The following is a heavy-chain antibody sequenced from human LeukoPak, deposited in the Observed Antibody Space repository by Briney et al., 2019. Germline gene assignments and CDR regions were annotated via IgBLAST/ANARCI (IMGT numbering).Heavy chain of an antibody. J-gene: IGHJ5*02. CDR1: GFTFSSST. CDR3: VRIPNSANFPNWFDP. D-gene: IGHD4/OR15-4a*01. Sequence: GESLKISCAASGFTFSSSTMNWVRQPPGKGLEWVSSFSSSSNYIYYADSVKGRFTISRDNAKNSLYLQMNSLRADDTAVYYCVRIPNSANFPNWFDPWGQGTLVTVSS. V-gene: IGHV3-21*01. CDR2: FSSSSNYI.